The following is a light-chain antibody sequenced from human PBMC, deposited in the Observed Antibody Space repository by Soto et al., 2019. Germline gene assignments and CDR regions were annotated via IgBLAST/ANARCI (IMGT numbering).Light chain of an antibody. Sequence: QSALTQPASLSGSSGQSLTVSGTGTSSDIGAYDLVSWYPQHPGKAPQLMIYEGSKRPSGVSNRFSGSKSGNTAALTISGLQTDDEADYYCCSFAGSNTFVFGGGTQLTVL. CDR1: SSDIGAYDL. V-gene: IGLV2-23*03. CDR2: EGS. J-gene: IGLJ2*01. CDR3: CSFAGSNTFV.